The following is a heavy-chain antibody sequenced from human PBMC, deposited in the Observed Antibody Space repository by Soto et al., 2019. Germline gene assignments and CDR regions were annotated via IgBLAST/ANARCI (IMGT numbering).Heavy chain of an antibody. J-gene: IGHJ4*02. CDR2: ISYRGAT. Sequence: SETLSLTCAASGGSIRSVVYYWRWLRQLPGKGLEWLGYISYRGATYSNPSLKSRLSLSLDTSQDTFSLKLASVTAADTAVHYCARMLAQGNLSEYLDSWGQGILVT. CDR1: GGSIRSVVYY. CDR3: ARMLAQGNLSEYLDS. V-gene: IGHV4-31*11. D-gene: IGHD2-8*01.